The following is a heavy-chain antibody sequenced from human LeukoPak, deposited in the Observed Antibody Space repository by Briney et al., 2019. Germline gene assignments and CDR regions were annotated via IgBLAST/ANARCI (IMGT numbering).Heavy chain of an antibody. V-gene: IGHV7-4-1*02. CDR1: GYTFTSYA. J-gene: IGHJ6*03. CDR3: ARENRNFDWLTVYYYYYMDV. Sequence: ASVKVSCKASGYTFTSYAMNWVRQAPGQGLEWMGWINTNTGNPTYAQGFTGRFVFSLDTSVSTAYLQISSLKAEDTAVYYCARENRNFDWLTVYYYYYMDVWGKGTTVTVSS. D-gene: IGHD3-9*01. CDR2: INTNTGNP.